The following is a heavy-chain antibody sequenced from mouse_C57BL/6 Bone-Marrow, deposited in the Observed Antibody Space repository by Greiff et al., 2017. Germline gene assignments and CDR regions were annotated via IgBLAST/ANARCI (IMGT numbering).Heavy chain of an antibody. V-gene: IGHV1-81*01. CDR3: ARWGGDTLGRDFDV. Sequence: QVQLQQSGAELARPGASVKLSCKASGYTFTSYGISWVKQRTGQGLEWIGEIYPRSGNTNYNEKFKGKATLAADKSSSTAYMRLRSLTSEDSAVYFCARWGGDTLGRDFDVWGKGTTVTVSS. J-gene: IGHJ1*03. CDR1: GYTFTSYG. CDR2: IYPRSGNT. D-gene: IGHD4-1*01.